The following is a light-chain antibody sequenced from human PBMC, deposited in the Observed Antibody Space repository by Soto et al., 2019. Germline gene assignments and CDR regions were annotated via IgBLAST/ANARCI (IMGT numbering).Light chain of an antibody. CDR1: QSVSSN. Sequence: EIVMTQSPATLSVSPGERATLSCRASQSVSSNLAWYQQKPGQAPRLLIYGVSTRATGIPARFSGSGSGTEFTLTINSLQSEDFAVYYCQQYNNWPHTFGQGTKVDNK. V-gene: IGKV3-15*01. CDR2: GVS. J-gene: IGKJ2*01. CDR3: QQYNNWPHT.